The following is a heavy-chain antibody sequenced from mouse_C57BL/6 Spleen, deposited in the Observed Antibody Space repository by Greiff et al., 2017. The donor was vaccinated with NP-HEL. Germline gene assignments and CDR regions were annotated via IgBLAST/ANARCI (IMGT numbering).Heavy chain of an antibody. CDR2: IYPSDSET. Sequence: QVQLKQPGAELVRPGSSVKLSCKASGYTFTSYWMDWVKQRPGQGLEWIGNIYPSDSETHYNQKFKDKATLTVDKSSSTAYMQLSSLTSEDSAVYYCASNLYYFDYWGQGTTLTVSS. J-gene: IGHJ2*01. V-gene: IGHV1-61*01. D-gene: IGHD1-3*01. CDR3: ASNLYYFDY. CDR1: GYTFTSYW.